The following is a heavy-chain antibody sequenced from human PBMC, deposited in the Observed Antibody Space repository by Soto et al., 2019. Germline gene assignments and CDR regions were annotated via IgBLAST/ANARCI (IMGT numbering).Heavy chain of an antibody. CDR1: GASVNSNY. CDR3: PTGGGWHPDT. V-gene: IGHV4-59*02. J-gene: IGHJ5*02. CDR2: IDHRGTT. D-gene: IGHD2-15*01. Sequence: QAQLHESGPGLVKPSETLSLSCTVSGASVNSNYWSWIRQSPGKGLDWIGYIDHRGTTNYNSSLKSRLTTSSDTPKNQFSLRLSSVTAVDPAVYYCPTGGGWHPDTWGKGTLVTVSS.